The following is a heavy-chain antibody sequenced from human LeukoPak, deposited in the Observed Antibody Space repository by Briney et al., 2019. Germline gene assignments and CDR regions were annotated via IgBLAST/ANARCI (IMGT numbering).Heavy chain of an antibody. Sequence: PGGSLRLSCAASGFTFDDYAMHWVRQAPGKGLEWVSLISGDGGSTYYADSVKGRFTISRDNSKNSLYLQMNSLRTEDTALYYCAAFGGSKQLVGGFDYWGQGTLVTVSS. J-gene: IGHJ4*02. D-gene: IGHD6-6*01. CDR3: AAFGGSKQLVGGFDY. CDR2: ISGDGGST. CDR1: GFTFDDYA. V-gene: IGHV3-43*02.